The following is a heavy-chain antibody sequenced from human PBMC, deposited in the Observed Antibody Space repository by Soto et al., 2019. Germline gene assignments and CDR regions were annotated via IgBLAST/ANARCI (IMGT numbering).Heavy chain of an antibody. CDR2: IHTGGVT. J-gene: IGHJ1*01. D-gene: IGHD2-2*03. V-gene: IGHV3-66*01. Sequence: EVQLVESGGGLVQPGGSLRLSCEASGLTVNSNYMSWVRQAPGKGLEWVAVIHTGGVTYYADSVKGRLIISRDNSKNTVYLQMTSVRAEDTVVYYCAREKGTGDCDKFFQHLGQGTLVTVSS. CDR1: GLTVNSNY. CDR3: AREKGTGDCDKFFQH.